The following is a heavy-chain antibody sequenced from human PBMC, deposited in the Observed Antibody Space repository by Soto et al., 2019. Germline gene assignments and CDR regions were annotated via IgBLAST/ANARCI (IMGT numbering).Heavy chain of an antibody. J-gene: IGHJ4*02. CDR3: ARFPSDY. Sequence: LSLTCAVYGGSFSGYYWSWIRQPPGKGLEWIGEINHSGSTNYNPSLKSRVTISVDTSKNQFSLKLSSVTAADTAVYYCARFPSDYWGPGTLVTVPQ. CDR1: GGSFSGYY. V-gene: IGHV4-34*01. CDR2: INHSGST.